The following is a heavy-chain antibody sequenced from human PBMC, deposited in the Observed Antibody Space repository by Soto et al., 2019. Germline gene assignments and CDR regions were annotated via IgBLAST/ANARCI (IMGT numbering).Heavy chain of an antibody. CDR2: ISSRSRVI. CDR3: GRGEHHQLALFYYFDY. CDR1: EFIFSDYS. V-gene: IGHV3-48*04. J-gene: IGHJ4*02. Sequence: EVQLVESGGGLVQPGGSLRLSCAASEFIFSDYSMNWVRQAPGKGLEWVSYISSRSRVIYYADSVKGRFTISRDNAKSSLYLQMDTLRAEDTAVYYCGRGEHHQLALFYYFDYWGQGILVTVSS. D-gene: IGHD1-1*01.